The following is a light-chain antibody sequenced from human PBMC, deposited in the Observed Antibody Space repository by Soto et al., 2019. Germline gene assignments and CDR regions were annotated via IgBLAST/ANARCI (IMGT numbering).Light chain of an antibody. CDR3: SSYTSDSTLV. CDR2: EVS. V-gene: IGLV2-14*01. Sequence: QSVLTQPASVSGSPGQSIAISCTGTSTDVGGYNYVSWYQQHPGKAPKLMIYEVSNRPSGVSNRFSGAKSGNTASLTISGLQAEDEADCYCSSYTSDSTLVFGGGTQLTVL. J-gene: IGLJ7*01. CDR1: STDVGGYNY.